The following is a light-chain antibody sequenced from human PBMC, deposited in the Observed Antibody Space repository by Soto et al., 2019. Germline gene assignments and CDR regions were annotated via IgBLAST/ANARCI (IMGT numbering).Light chain of an antibody. CDR3: QQRSNWPPFT. V-gene: IGKV3D-20*02. J-gene: IGKJ3*01. CDR2: ATS. Sequence: EIVSTQSPGTLSLSPGETATLSCRASQTVNSDYLAWFQQRPGQAPRLLIFATSRRATDIPDRFSGSGSGTDFTLAIRRLEPEDFAVYYCQQRSNWPPFTFGPGTKVDIK. CDR1: QTVNSDY.